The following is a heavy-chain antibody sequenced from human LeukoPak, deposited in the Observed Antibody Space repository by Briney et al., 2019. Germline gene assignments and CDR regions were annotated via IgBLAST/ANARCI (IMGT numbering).Heavy chain of an antibody. CDR1: GYTFTIYG. CDR3: ARDNVAATGDAFDI. J-gene: IGHJ3*02. CDR2: ISAYNGNT. D-gene: IGHD6-19*01. Sequence: ASVTVSCKASGYTFTIYGISWVRQAPGQGLEWMGWISAYNGNTNYAQKLQGRVTMTTDTSTSTAYMELRSLRSDDTAVYYCARDNVAATGDAFDIWGQGTMVTVSS. V-gene: IGHV1-18*01.